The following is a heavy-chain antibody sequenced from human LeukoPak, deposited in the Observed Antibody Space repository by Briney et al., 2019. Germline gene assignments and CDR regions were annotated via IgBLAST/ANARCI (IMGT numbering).Heavy chain of an antibody. J-gene: IGHJ4*02. CDR3: AGDDGDYGGNPFDY. CDR2: ISAYNGNT. D-gene: IGHD4-23*01. Sequence: ASVKVSCKASGYTFTSYGISWVRQAPGQGLEWMGWISAYNGNTNYAQKLQGRVTMTTDTSTSTAYMGLRSLRSDDTAVYYCAGDDGDYGGNPFDYWGQGTLVTVSS. CDR1: GYTFTSYG. V-gene: IGHV1-18*01.